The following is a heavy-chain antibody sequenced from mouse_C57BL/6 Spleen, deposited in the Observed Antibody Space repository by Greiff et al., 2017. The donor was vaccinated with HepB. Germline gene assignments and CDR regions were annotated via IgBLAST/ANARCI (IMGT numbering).Heavy chain of an antibody. CDR1: GFNIKDDY. CDR2: IDPENGDT. Sequence: VQLQQSGAELVRPGASVKLSCTASGFNIKDDYMHWVKQRPEQGLEWIGWIDPENGDTEYASKFQGKATITADTSSNTAYLQLSSLTSEDTAVYYCTRYYGSSLWGQGTTLTVSS. D-gene: IGHD1-1*01. V-gene: IGHV14-4*01. CDR3: TRYYGSSL. J-gene: IGHJ2*01.